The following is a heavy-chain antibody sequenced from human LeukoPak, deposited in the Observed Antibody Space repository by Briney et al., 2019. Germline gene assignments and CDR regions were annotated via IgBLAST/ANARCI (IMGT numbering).Heavy chain of an antibody. V-gene: IGHV3-23*01. J-gene: IGHJ4*02. D-gene: IGHD6-13*01. CDR3: AKDSREAAAGGVCKEY. CDR2: ISGRGGST. Sequence: RGSLRLSSAASGFTSSSYAMSSGCQAPRKGLEWASAISGRGGSTNYPHSVKGRFTISIDKSKNTLYLQMNSLRAEDTAVYYCAKDSREAAAGGVCKEYWGQGTLVTVS. CDR1: GFTSSSYA.